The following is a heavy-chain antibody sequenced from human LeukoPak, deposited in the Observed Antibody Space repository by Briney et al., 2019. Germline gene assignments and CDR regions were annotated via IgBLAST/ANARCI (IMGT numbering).Heavy chain of an antibody. J-gene: IGHJ6*03. CDR3: ARDRIIMAKSYYYYYTDV. D-gene: IGHD5-12*01. CDR1: GGTFSSYA. Sequence: SVKVSCKASGGTFSSYAISWVRQAPGQGLEWMGGIIPIFGTANYAQKFQGRVTITADESTSTAYMELSSLRSEDTAVYYCARDRIIMAKSYYYYYTDVWGKGTTVTVSS. CDR2: IIPIFGTA. V-gene: IGHV1-69*13.